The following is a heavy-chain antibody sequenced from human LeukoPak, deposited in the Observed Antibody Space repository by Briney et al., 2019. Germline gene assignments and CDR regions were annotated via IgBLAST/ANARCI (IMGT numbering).Heavy chain of an antibody. CDR2: INPNNGGT. CDR1: GYSFTGHY. Sequence: GASVKVSCKASGYSFTGHYLHWVRQAPGQGLEWMGWINPNNGGTNYAQKFQGRVTMTRDTSISTAYMELSRLTSDDTAVYSCARAYYGSGSPQYWGQGTLVTVSS. D-gene: IGHD3-10*01. CDR3: ARAYYGSGSPQY. J-gene: IGHJ4*02. V-gene: IGHV1-2*02.